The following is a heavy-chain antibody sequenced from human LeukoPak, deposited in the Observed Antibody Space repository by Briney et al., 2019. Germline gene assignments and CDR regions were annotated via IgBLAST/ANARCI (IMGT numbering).Heavy chain of an antibody. D-gene: IGHD3-10*01. Sequence: GESLKISCKGSGYSFTSFWIAWVRQMPGKGLEWMGIIYPGDSDTRYSPSFQGQVTISADKSISTAYLQWSSLKASDTAMYYCARPYYYGSGSYYIDYWGQGTLVTVSS. CDR1: GYSFTSFW. CDR2: IYPGDSDT. V-gene: IGHV5-51*01. J-gene: IGHJ4*02. CDR3: ARPYYYGSGSYYIDY.